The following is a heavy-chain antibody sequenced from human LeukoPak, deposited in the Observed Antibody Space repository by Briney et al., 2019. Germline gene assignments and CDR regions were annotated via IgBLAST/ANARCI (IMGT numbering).Heavy chain of an antibody. CDR1: GFTFGSDA. V-gene: IGHV3-23*01. CDR3: ATLWFGELGLY. J-gene: IGHJ4*02. D-gene: IGHD3-10*01. Sequence: GGSLRLSCPASGFTFGSDAMRWVRQAPGKGLEWVSANSGSGARAYYPEPVKGPFTISSDNSKNTLSLQMNSLRAEDTAVYYCATLWFGELGLYWGQGTLVSVSS. CDR2: NSGSGARA.